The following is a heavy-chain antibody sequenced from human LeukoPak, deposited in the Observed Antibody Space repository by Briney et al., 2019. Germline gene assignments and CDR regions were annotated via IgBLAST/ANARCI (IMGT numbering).Heavy chain of an antibody. CDR2: INAGNGNT. Sequence: ASVKVSCKASGYTFTSYAMHWVRQAPGQRLEWMGWINAGNGNTQYSQKFQGRVTITRDTSASTAYMELSSLRSEDTAVYYCARDFQPNYFDYWGQGTLVTVSS. V-gene: IGHV1-3*01. CDR1: GYTFTSYA. J-gene: IGHJ4*02. CDR3: ARDFQPNYFDY.